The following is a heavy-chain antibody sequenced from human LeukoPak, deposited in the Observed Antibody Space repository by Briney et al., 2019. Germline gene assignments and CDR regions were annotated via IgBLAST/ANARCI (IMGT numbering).Heavy chain of an antibody. CDR1: GGSISDNY. D-gene: IGHD1-7*01. CDR2: AYYSGHT. Sequence: SETLSLTCTVSGGSISDNYWSWIRQPPGKGLEWIGYAYYSGHTNYNSSLKSRVTMSLDTSKSQFSLRLSSVTAADTAVYYCARGNWNYGYWGQGTLVTVSS. V-gene: IGHV4-59*08. J-gene: IGHJ4*02. CDR3: ARGNWNYGY.